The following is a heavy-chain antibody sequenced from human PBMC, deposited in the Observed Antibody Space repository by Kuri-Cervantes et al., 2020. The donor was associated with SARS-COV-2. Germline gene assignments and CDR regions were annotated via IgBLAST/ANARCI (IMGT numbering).Heavy chain of an antibody. Sequence: SETLSLTCTVSGGSISSSSYYWGWIRQPPGKGLEWIGEINHSGSTNYNPSLKSRVTISVDTSKNQFSLKLSSVTAADTAVYYCARDGGGHYYDSSGYYHYYYYGMDVWGQGTTVTVSS. D-gene: IGHD3-22*01. V-gene: IGHV4-39*07. CDR2: INHSGST. CDR3: ARDGGGHYYDSSGYYHYYYYGMDV. CDR1: GGSISSSSYY. J-gene: IGHJ6*02.